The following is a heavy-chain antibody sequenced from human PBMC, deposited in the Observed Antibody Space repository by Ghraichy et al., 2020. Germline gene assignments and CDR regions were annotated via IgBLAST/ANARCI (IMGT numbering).Heavy chain of an antibody. CDR2: ISAYNGNT. V-gene: IGHV1-18*01. CDR1: AYTFTNYG. J-gene: IGHJ4*02. Sequence: ASVNVSCKASAYTFTNYGITWVRQAPGQGLQWMGWISAYNGNTNYAQNLQGRATMTIDTSTSTAYMELRSLRSDDTAVYYCARGSMVAATGKGFDYWGQGTLVTVSS. D-gene: IGHD1-26*01. CDR3: ARGSMVAATGKGFDY.